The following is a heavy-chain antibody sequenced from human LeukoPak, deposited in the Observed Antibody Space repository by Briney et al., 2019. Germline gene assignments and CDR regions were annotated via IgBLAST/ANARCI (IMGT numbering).Heavy chain of an antibody. V-gene: IGHV4-39*07. CDR3: ARNGLWIQNAFDI. CDR2: MHYSGST. D-gene: IGHD5-18*01. J-gene: IGHJ3*02. Sequence: SETLSLTCTVSGGSISSSSYYWGWIRQPPGKGLEWIGSMHYSGSTYYNPSLKSRVTISVDTSKNEFSLKLSSVTAADTAVYYCARNGLWIQNAFDIWGQGTMVTVSA. CDR1: GGSISSSSYY.